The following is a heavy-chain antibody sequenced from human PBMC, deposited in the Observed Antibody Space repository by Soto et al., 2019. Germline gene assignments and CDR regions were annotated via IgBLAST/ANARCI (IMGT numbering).Heavy chain of an antibody. CDR1: GYKFTNYW. Sequence: PGESLKISCQASGYKFTNYWISWVRQMPGKGLEWMGRIDPSDSFRTYSPSFQGHVTISVDRSTNTAYLQWPNLKASDTAMYFCARHSESAAQSVCLAYWGQGTLVTVSS. V-gene: IGHV5-10-1*01. CDR3: ARHSESAAQSVCLAY. CDR2: IDPSDSFR. J-gene: IGHJ4*02. D-gene: IGHD6-13*01.